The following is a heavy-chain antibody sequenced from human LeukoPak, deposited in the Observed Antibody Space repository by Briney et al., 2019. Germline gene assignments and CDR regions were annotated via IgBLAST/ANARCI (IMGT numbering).Heavy chain of an antibody. D-gene: IGHD1-26*01. CDR1: GGSITSHF. J-gene: IGHJ4*02. CDR2: IYHSGIT. CDR3: ARDGYSGSSLFDS. V-gene: IGHV4-59*11. Sequence: SETLSLTCTVSGGSITSHFRSWIRQPPGKGLEWIGYIYHSGITNYNPSLKSRVTISVDTSKNQFSLELNSVTAADTAVYYCARDGYSGSSLFDSWGQGTLVTVSS.